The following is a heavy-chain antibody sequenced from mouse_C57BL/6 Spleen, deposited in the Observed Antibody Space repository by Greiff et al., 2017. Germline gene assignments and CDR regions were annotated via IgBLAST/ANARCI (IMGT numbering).Heavy chain of an antibody. V-gene: IGHV14-4*01. CDR2: IDPENGDT. CDR1: GFNIKDDY. J-gene: IGHJ2*01. CDR3: TTVGFITTVVYFDY. Sequence: EVQLQQSGAELVRPGASVKLSCTASGFNIKDDYMHWVKQRPEQGLEWIGWIDPENGDTEYASKFQGKATITADTSSNTAYLQLSSLTSEDTAVYYFTTVGFITTVVYFDYWGQGTTLTVSS. D-gene: IGHD1-1*01.